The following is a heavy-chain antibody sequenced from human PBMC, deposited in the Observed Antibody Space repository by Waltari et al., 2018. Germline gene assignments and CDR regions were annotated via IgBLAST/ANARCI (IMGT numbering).Heavy chain of an antibody. J-gene: IGHJ4*02. V-gene: IGHV3-74*01. CDR2: VTIDGSST. CDR3: TRDGHGTVDFDL. CDR1: GFTFGSYW. Sequence: EVQLVESGGGLVQPGGSLRLSCAASGFTFGSYWMHWVRQAPGKGLVLVSRVTIDGSSTTYADSVKGRFTISRDNARNTLYLQMNSLRAEDTAVYYCTRDGHGTVDFDLWVQGTVVTVSS.